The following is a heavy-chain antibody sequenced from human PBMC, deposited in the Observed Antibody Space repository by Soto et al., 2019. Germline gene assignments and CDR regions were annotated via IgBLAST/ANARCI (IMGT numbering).Heavy chain of an antibody. J-gene: IGHJ4*02. V-gene: IGHV3-30*03. CDR1: GFTFSSNG. Sequence: PGGSLRLSCAAPGFTFSSNGMPWVRQAPGKGLEWVAVISYDGSNKYYADSVKGRFTISRDNSKNTLYLQMNSLRAEDTAVYYCARDKKDLRFLEWSYYFDSWGQGT. CDR2: ISYDGSNK. CDR3: ARDKKDLRFLEWSYYFDS. D-gene: IGHD3-3*01.